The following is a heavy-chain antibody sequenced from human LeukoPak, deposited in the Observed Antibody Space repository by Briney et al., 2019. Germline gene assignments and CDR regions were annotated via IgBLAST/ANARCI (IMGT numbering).Heavy chain of an antibody. CDR3: ARGKMWNQRTKDPYFDY. D-gene: IGHD1-14*01. Sequence: SCKASGGTFSSYAMHWVRQAPGKGLEWVAVISYDGSNKYYADSVKGRFTISRDNSKNTLYLQMNSLRAEDTAVYYCARGKMWNQRTKDPYFDYWGQGTLVTVSS. CDR2: ISYDGSNK. CDR1: GGTFSSYA. J-gene: IGHJ4*02. V-gene: IGHV3-30*04.